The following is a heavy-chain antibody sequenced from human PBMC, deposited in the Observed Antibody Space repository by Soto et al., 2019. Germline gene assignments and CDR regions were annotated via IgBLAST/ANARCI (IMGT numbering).Heavy chain of an antibody. CDR2: ISSSSSYI. CDR3: GRVGALSAYGFWSGYYCYYGMDV. V-gene: IGHV3-21*01. CDR1: GFTFSSYS. Sequence: GGSLRLSCAASGFTFSSYSMNWVRQAPGKGLEWVSSISSSSSYIYYADSVKGRFTISRDNAKNSLYLQMNSLRAEDKVVDYLGRVGALSAYGFWSGYYCYYGMDVWGQGTTVTVSS. D-gene: IGHD3-3*01. J-gene: IGHJ6*02.